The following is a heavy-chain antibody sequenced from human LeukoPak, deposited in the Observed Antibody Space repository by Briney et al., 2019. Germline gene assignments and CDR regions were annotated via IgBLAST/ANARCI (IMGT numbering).Heavy chain of an antibody. J-gene: IGHJ4*02. CDR3: ATSTGTVFRGRVYDF. CDR1: GGSFTSGSSY. Sequence: SETLSLTCTVSGGSFTSGSSYWTWIRQPPGKGLEWIGYIHYSGRTKINPSLKSGVTISIDTSKKQFYLKLSPVTAADTAGYYCATSTGTVFRGRVYDFWGQGTLVAVSS. CDR2: IHYSGRT. D-gene: IGHD1-1*01. V-gene: IGHV4-61*01.